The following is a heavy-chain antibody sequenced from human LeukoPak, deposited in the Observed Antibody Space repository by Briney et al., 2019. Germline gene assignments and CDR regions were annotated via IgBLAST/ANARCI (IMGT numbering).Heavy chain of an antibody. CDR1: GFTFSSYS. Sequence: GGSLRLSCAASGFTFSSYSMNWVRQAPGKGLEWVSSISSSSSYIYYADSVKGRFTISRDNAKNSLYLQMNSLRAEDTAVYYCAKVPFRTPRGWFDPWGQGTLVTVSS. CDR2: ISSSSSYI. V-gene: IGHV3-21*01. D-gene: IGHD2-15*01. J-gene: IGHJ5*02. CDR3: AKVPFRTPRGWFDP.